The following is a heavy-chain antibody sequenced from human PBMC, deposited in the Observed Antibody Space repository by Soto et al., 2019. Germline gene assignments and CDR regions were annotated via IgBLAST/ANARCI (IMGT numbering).Heavy chain of an antibody. J-gene: IGHJ4*02. D-gene: IGHD2-15*01. CDR3: ARQRGELIVVVVDSSTEFDY. CDR1: GFTFSSYS. Sequence: EVQLVESGGGLVQPGGSLRLSCAASGFTFSSYSMNWVRQAPGKGLEWVSYIISSSSTIYYADSVKGRFTISRDNAKNSLYLQMNRLSDEETAVYYCARQRGELIVVVVDSSTEFDYWGQGTLVTVSS. CDR2: IISSSSTI. V-gene: IGHV3-48*02.